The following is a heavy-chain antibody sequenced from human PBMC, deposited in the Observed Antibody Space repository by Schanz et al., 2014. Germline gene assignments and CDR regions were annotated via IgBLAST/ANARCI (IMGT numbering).Heavy chain of an antibody. V-gene: IGHV3-23*01. D-gene: IGHD2-15*01. J-gene: IGHJ6*02. CDR2: ISHSGGRK. Sequence: EGPLLESGGGLVQPGGSLRLSCAASGFTFNSYAMTWVRQAPGKGLEWVSSISHSGGRKYYADSVKGRFTISRDNSENSLYLQMNSLSADDPAVCYCAKGMGYCSGGACYDYYYYGMDVWGQGTTVTVSS. CDR1: GFTFNSYA. CDR3: AKGMGYCSGGACYDYYYYGMDV.